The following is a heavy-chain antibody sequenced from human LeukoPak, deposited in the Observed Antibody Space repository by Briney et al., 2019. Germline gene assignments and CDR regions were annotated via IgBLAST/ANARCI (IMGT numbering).Heavy chain of an antibody. J-gene: IGHJ4*02. CDR3: ARGTYYLGSGSFNFDY. V-gene: IGHV4-59*01. D-gene: IGHD3-10*01. CDR1: GVSISSYY. CDR2: IYYSGSN. Sequence: TSETLSLTCTVSGVSISSYYWSWIRQPPGKGLEWMGYIYYSGSNNYNPSLKSRVTISVDTSKNQFSLKLRSVPAADTAVYYCARGTYYLGSGSFNFDYWGQGTLVTVSS.